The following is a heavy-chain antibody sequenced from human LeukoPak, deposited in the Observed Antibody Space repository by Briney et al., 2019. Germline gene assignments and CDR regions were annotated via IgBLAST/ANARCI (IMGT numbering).Heavy chain of an antibody. CDR1: GFTFSSYG. Sequence: GRSLRLSCAASGFTFSSYGMHWVRQAPGKGLEWVAVIWYDGSNKYYADSVKGRFTISRDNSKNTLYLQMNSLRAEDTAVYYCARMSPAVAGSFDYWGQGTLVTVSS. V-gene: IGHV3-33*01. J-gene: IGHJ4*02. CDR3: ARMSPAVAGSFDY. CDR2: IWYDGSNK. D-gene: IGHD6-19*01.